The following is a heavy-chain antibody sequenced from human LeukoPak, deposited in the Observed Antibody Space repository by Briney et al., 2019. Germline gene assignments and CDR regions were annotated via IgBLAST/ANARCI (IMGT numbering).Heavy chain of an antibody. CDR1: GFTFSTSS. V-gene: IGHV3-48*01. CDR3: ARVAYASSSLRFFDS. CDR2: ISSSSSTI. D-gene: IGHD6-6*01. Sequence: GGSLRLSCAGSGFTFSTSSMNWVRQAPGKGQEWVSFISSSSSTIYYADSVEGRFTISRDNAKNSLYLQMNSLRVEDTAVYYCARVAYASSSLRFFDSWGQGTLVTVSS. J-gene: IGHJ4*02.